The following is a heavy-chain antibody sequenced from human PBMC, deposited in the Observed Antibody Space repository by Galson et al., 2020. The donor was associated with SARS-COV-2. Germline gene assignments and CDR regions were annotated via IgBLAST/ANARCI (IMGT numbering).Heavy chain of an antibody. Sequence: SETLSLTCSVSGGSISSSSYYWGWIRQPPGKGLEWIGSIYYSGTTYYNPSLRSRVTISIDTSKQFSLKLSSVTAADTAVYYCARLGLAVAASDYWGQGTLVTVSS. J-gene: IGHJ4*02. V-gene: IGHV4-39*01. CDR1: GGSISSSSYY. CDR3: ARLGLAVAASDY. CDR2: IYYSGTT. D-gene: IGHD6-19*01.